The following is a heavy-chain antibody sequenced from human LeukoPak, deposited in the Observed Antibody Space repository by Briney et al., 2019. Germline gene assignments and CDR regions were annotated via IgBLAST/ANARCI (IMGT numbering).Heavy chain of an antibody. J-gene: IGHJ4*02. V-gene: IGHV4-4*07. Sequence: SETLSLTCTVSGDSLTNYYWSWIRQPAGKGLEWIGRIHIKGSTNYNTSLESRVTMSLDTSKNQFSLKLSSATAADTAVYYCARERYYDGSGGYYELGYWGQGTLVTVSS. CDR2: IHIKGST. D-gene: IGHD3-22*01. CDR3: ARERYYDGSGGYYELGY. CDR1: GDSLTNYY.